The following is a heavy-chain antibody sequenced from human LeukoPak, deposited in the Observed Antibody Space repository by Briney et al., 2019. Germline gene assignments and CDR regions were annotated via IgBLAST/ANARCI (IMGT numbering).Heavy chain of an antibody. CDR2: ISSSSSYI. CDR1: GFTFSSYS. J-gene: IGHJ4*02. Sequence: VGCLRLSCAASGFTFSSYSMSWVRQSPGKGLEWVSSISSSSSYIYYPDSVKGRFTISRDNAKNSLYLQMNSLRAEDTAVYYCASRYYDSNGYYFDYWGQGTLVPVSS. CDR3: ASRYYDSNGYYFDY. D-gene: IGHD3-22*01. V-gene: IGHV3-21*01.